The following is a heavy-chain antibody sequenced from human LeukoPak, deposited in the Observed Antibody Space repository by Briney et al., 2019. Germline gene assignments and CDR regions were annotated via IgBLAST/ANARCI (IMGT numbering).Heavy chain of an antibody. CDR3: ARGATIFGVVAYGMDV. Sequence: ASVKVSCKASGYTFTGYYMHWVRQAPGQGLEWMGWINPNSGGTNYAQKFQGRVTMTRDTSISTAYMGLSRLRSDDTAVYYCARGATIFGVVAYGMDVWGQGTTVTVSS. J-gene: IGHJ6*02. CDR2: INPNSGGT. V-gene: IGHV1-2*02. D-gene: IGHD3-3*01. CDR1: GYTFTGYY.